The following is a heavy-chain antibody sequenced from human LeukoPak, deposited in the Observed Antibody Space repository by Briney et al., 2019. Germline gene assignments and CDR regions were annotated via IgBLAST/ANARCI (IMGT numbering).Heavy chain of an antibody. CDR2: VHHTGNT. D-gene: IGHD3-16*01. V-gene: IGHV4-59*08. J-gene: IGHJ4*02. CDR3: AGGGLVRGTGTVYPAY. CDR1: DGSISSNY. Sequence: SETLSLTCNVSDGSISSNYWNWIRQPPGKGLEWISYVHHTGNTKYNPSLKSRVTVSVDISKSQFSLKLTSVTAADTAVYYCAGGGLVRGTGTVYPAYWGQGTLVTVSS.